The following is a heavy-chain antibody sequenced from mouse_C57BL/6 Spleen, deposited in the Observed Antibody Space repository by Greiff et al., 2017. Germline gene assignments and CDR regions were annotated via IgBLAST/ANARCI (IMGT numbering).Heavy chain of an antibody. CDR3: ARSIYYYGSSYWYFDV. CDR1: GYSFTSYY. Sequence: QVQLQQSGPELVKPGASVKISCKASGYSFTSYYIHWVKQRPVQGLEWIGWIYPGSGNTKYNEKFKGKATLTADTSSSTAYMQLSSLTSDDSAVYYCARSIYYYGSSYWYFDVWGTGTTVTVSS. CDR2: IYPGSGNT. J-gene: IGHJ1*03. D-gene: IGHD1-1*01. V-gene: IGHV1-66*01.